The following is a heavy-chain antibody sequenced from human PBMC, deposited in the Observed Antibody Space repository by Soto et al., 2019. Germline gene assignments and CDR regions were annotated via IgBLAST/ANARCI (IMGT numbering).Heavy chain of an antibody. D-gene: IGHD6-13*01. V-gene: IGHV4-4*07. Sequence: QVQLQESGPGLVKPWETLSLTCTISGGSMSTYYWSWIRQPAGKGLEWIGRIYTSGGTNYSPSLKNRVTMSVDTSRKRVFLQLSSVTAADTAVYYCARGSVAGVDYGMDVWGRGTTVSVSS. CDR2: IYTSGGT. CDR1: GGSMSTYY. CDR3: ARGSVAGVDYGMDV. J-gene: IGHJ6*02.